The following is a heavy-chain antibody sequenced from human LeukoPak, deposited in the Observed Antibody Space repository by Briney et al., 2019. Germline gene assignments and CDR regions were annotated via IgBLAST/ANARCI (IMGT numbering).Heavy chain of an antibody. Sequence: ASVKVSCKASRGTFSSYAISWVRQAPGQGLDWMGRIIPIFGIANYAQKFQGRVTITADKSTSTAYMELSSLRSEDTAVYYCAREVVTTNRNWFDPWGQGTLVTVSS. CDR3: AREVVTTNRNWFDP. CDR1: RGTFSSYA. V-gene: IGHV1-69*04. CDR2: IIPIFGIA. J-gene: IGHJ5*02. D-gene: IGHD4-11*01.